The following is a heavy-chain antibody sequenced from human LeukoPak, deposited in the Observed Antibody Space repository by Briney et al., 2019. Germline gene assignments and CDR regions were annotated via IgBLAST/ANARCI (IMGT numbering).Heavy chain of an antibody. CDR2: IYYCGST. Sequence: PSETLSLTCTGSGGSISSSSYYWGWIRQPPGKGLEWIGSIYYCGSTYYNPSLKSRVTIFVDTSKNQFSLKLSPGTAADAAVYYCARLSLIFGWFVPWGQGTLVTVSS. CDR1: GGSISSSSYY. V-gene: IGHV4-39*01. J-gene: IGHJ5*02. D-gene: IGHD3-10*01. CDR3: ARLSLIFGWFVP.